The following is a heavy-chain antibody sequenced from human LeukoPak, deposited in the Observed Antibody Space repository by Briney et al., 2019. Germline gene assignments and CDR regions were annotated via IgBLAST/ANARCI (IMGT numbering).Heavy chain of an antibody. V-gene: IGHV4-30-2*01. CDR1: GGSISSGGYY. D-gene: IGHD4-17*01. J-gene: IGHJ4*02. Sequence: SETLSLTCTVSGGSISSGGYYWSWIRQPPGKGLEWIGYIYHSGSTYYNPSLKSRVTISVDRSKNQFSLKLSSVTAADTAVYYCARYGDYNKDFDYWGQGTLVTVSS. CDR2: IYHSGST. CDR3: ARYGDYNKDFDY.